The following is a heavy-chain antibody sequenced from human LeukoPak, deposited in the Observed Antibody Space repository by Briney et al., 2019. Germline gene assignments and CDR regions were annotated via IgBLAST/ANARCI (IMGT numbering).Heavy chain of an antibody. J-gene: IGHJ4*02. CDR2: ISSSSSTI. D-gene: IGHD3-22*01. Sequence: PGGSLRLSCAASGFTLSSYSMNWVRQAPGKGLEWVSYISSSSSTIYYADSVKGRFTISRDNAKNSLYLQMNSLRDEDTAVYYCAKSQDYYDSSGYYTNWGQGTLVTVSS. CDR3: AKSQDYYDSSGYYTN. V-gene: IGHV3-48*02. CDR1: GFTLSSYS.